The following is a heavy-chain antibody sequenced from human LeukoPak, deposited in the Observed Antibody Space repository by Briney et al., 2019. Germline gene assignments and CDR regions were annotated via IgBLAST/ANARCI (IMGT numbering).Heavy chain of an antibody. D-gene: IGHD1-26*01. J-gene: IGHJ4*02. CDR3: ARGSGSHYYHFDY. CDR2: VNPSDVST. Sequence: ASVKVSCMASGYSFISYYMNWVRQAPGQGLEWMAIVNPSDVSTTFAQKFQGRVTMTRDTSTSTVYMQLSGLRSEDTAIYYCARGSGSHYYHFDYWGQGTLVTVSS. V-gene: IGHV1-46*01. CDR1: GYSFISYY.